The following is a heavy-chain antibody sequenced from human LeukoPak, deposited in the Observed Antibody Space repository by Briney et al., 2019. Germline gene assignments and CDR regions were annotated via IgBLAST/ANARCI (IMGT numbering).Heavy chain of an antibody. J-gene: IGHJ4*02. D-gene: IGHD2-2*01. CDR2: ISGSGGNT. Sequence: GGSLRLSCAASGFTFSSYGMNWVRQAPGKGLEWVSGISGSGGNTYYADSVKGRFTISRDNSKNTLYLQMNSLRAEDTAVYYCAKRVVPATDCFDYWGQGTLVTVSS. CDR1: GFTFSSYG. CDR3: AKRVVPATDCFDY. V-gene: IGHV3-23*01.